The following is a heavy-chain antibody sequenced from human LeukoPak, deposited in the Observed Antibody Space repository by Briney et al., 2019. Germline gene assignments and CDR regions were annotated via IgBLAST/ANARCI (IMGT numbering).Heavy chain of an antibody. V-gene: IGHV3-11*04. CDR3: ARDLAYCGGDCYSDVFDY. Sequence: GGSLRLSCAASGFTFSDYYMSWIRQAPGKGLEWVSYISSSGSTIYYADSVKGRFTISRDNAKNSLYLQMNSLRAEDTAVYYCARDLAYCGGDCYSDVFDYWGQGTLVTVSS. CDR1: GFTFSDYY. D-gene: IGHD2-21*02. CDR2: ISSSGSTI. J-gene: IGHJ4*02.